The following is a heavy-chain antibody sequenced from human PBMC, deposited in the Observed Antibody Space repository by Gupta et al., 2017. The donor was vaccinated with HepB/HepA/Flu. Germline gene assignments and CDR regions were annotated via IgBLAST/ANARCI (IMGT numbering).Heavy chain of an antibody. CDR2: IYYSGST. J-gene: IGHJ2*01. CDR3: ARDGGGGEYQLLPHWYFDL. V-gene: IGHV4-59*01. D-gene: IGHD2-2*01. Sequence: QVQLQESGPGLVKPSETLSLTCTASGGSISSYYWSWIRQPPGKGLEWIGYIYYSGSTNYNPSLKSRVTISVDTSKNQFSLKLSSVTAADTAVYYCARDGGGGEYQLLPHWYFDLWGRGTLVTVSS. CDR1: GGSISSYY.